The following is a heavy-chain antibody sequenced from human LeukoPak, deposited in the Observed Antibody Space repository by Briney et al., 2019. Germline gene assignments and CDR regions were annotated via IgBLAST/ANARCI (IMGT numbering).Heavy chain of an antibody. D-gene: IGHD3-16*01. J-gene: IGHJ4*02. CDR1: SYSMSSGSY. V-gene: IGHV4-38-2*01. CDR3: ARVTYVDDMLYQYFDY. CDR2: IFLSGNS. Sequence: PSETLSLTWAVSSYSMSSGSYWGCIRQSPGKGLEWVGSIFLSGNSYYNPFLKGGLTMSVDTSKNQFFLKLTSVNAADPALIYFARVTYVDDMLYQYFDYWGQGILVTVSS.